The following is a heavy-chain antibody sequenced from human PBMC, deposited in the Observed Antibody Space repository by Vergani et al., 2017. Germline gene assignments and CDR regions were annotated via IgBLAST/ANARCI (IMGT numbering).Heavy chain of an antibody. CDR1: EFTFSNYA. CDR2: ISGSGGSA. V-gene: IGHV3-23*01. CDR3: VKQYFVSGNYLFDY. Sequence: EVQLLESGGGLVQPGGSLRLTCAASEFTFSNYAMNWVRKAPGKGLEWVSGISGSGGSAYYTDSVKGRCTISRDNSKNMLFLQRNKRRTEDTAIYYCVKQYFVSGNYLFDYWGKGTLVTVSA. D-gene: IGHD3-10*01. J-gene: IGHJ4*02.